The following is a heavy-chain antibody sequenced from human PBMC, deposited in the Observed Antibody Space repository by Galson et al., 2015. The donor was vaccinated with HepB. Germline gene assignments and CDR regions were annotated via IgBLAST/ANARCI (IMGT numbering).Heavy chain of an antibody. CDR3: AKGTQRRLTTMTSHNYFDY. CDR1: GFDFSTHA. Sequence: SLRLSCAASGFDFSTHAMSWVRQAPGKGLEWVSTITGGGRTNYAESVTGRFTISRANSENTVYLQMSRLRPEDTAVYYCAKGTQRRLTTMTSHNYFDYCGQGTLVAVSS. V-gene: IGHV3-23*01. CDR2: ITGGGRT. D-gene: IGHD4-17*01. J-gene: IGHJ4*02.